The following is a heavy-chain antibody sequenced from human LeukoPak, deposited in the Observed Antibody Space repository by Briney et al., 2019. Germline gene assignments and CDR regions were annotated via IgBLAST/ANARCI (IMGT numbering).Heavy chain of an antibody. Sequence: SQTLSLTCAISGDSVSRNSAAWNWIRQSPSRGLEWLARTYYRYKWYNAYAVSVKSRITINPDTSKNQFSLQLNSVTPEDTAVYYCARGLPYTSTWHPFDYWGQGTLVTVSS. CDR2: TYYRYKWYN. D-gene: IGHD6-13*01. J-gene: IGHJ4*02. CDR3: ARGLPYTSTWHPFDY. CDR1: GDSVSRNSAA. V-gene: IGHV6-1*01.